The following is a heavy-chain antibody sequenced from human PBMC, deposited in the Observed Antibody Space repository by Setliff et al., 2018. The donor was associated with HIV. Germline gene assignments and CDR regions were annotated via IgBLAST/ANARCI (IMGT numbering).Heavy chain of an antibody. CDR3: ARGIGDYYDSSGYYPPTDYYYGMDV. D-gene: IGHD3-22*01. Sequence: CKASGYTFTSYDISWVRQAPGQGLEWMGWISAYNGNTNYAQKLQGRVTMTTDTSTSTAYMELRSLRSDDTAVYYCARGIGDYYDSSGYYPPTDYYYGMDVWGQGTTVTVSS. CDR1: GYTFTSYD. CDR2: ISAYNGNT. V-gene: IGHV1-18*01. J-gene: IGHJ6*02.